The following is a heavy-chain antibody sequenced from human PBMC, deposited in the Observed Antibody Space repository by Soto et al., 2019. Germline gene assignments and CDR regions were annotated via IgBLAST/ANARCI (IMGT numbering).Heavy chain of an antibody. J-gene: IGHJ4*02. CDR2: IYYTGNT. CDR1: GAAINNEY. V-gene: IGHV4-59*08. Sequence: PSETLSLTCTVSGAAINNEYWNWIRQPPGKGLEWIGYIYYTGNTNYNPSLKSRVTLSVDSSKNQFSLELTSVTAADTALYYCARMVTSGSYYNVLDYWGQGILVTVSS. CDR3: ARMVTSGSYYNVLDY. D-gene: IGHD3-10*01.